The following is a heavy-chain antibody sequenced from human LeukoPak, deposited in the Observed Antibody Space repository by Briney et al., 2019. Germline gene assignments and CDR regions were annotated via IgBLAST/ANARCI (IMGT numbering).Heavy chain of an antibody. D-gene: IGHD3-9*01. J-gene: IGHJ4*02. Sequence: GRSLRLSCAASGFTFDDYAMHWVRQAPGKGLEWVSGISWNSGSIGYADSVKGRFTISRGDAKNSLYLQMNSLRAEDTALYYCAKADYDILTGYRKPLDYWGQGTLVTVSS. CDR3: AKADYDILTGYRKPLDY. CDR2: ISWNSGSI. V-gene: IGHV3-9*01. CDR1: GFTFDDYA.